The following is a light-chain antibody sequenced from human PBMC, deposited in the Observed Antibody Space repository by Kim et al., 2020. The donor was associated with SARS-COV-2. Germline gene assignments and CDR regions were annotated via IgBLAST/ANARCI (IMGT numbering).Light chain of an antibody. V-gene: IGKV3D-15*03. CDR1: QNVNSN. J-gene: IGKJ2*01. CDR2: AAS. CDR3: QQYNKWPGT. Sequence: SVSPGESATLSCRASQNVNSNLAWYQQKPGQAPSLLMSAASIRATGIPARFSGSGSGTEFTLTISILQSEDFAVYYCQQYNKWPGTFGQGTKLEI.